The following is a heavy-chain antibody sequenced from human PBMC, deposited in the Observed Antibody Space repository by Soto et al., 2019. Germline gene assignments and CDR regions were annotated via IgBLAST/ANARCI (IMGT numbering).Heavy chain of an antibody. J-gene: IGHJ6*02. V-gene: IGHV1-3*01. CDR1: GYTFISYA. Sequence: ASVKVSCKASGYTFISYAMHWVRQAPGQRLEWMGWINAGNGNTKYSQKFQGRVTITRDTSASTAYMELSILRSEDTAVYYCARMGRYGSGKGMDVWGQGTTVTVSS. CDR2: INAGNGNT. D-gene: IGHD3-10*01. CDR3: ARMGRYGSGKGMDV.